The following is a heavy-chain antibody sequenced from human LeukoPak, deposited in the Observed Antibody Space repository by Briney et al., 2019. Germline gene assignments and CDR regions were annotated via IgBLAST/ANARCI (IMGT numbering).Heavy chain of an antibody. Sequence: PGGSLRLSCAASGFAFSTYAMSWVRHAPGKGLEWVSLISNTGGNTYYADSVKGRFTISRDNSKNTLYLQMNSLRAEDTAVYYCARVRSWGYFDYWGQGTLVTVSS. CDR2: ISNTGGNT. V-gene: IGHV3-23*01. J-gene: IGHJ4*02. CDR1: GFAFSTYA. CDR3: ARVRSWGYFDY. D-gene: IGHD1-26*01.